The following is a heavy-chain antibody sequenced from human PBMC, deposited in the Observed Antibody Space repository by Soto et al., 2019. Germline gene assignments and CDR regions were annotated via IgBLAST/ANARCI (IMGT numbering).Heavy chain of an antibody. CDR1: GGSISSSSYY. CDR3: ARDRYGGFDY. Sequence: PSETLSLTCTVSGGSISSSSYYWGWIRQPPGKGLEWIGSIYYIGSTYYNPSLKSRVTISVDTSKNQFSLKLSSVTAADTAVYYCARDRYGGFDYWGLGTLVTISS. J-gene: IGHJ4*02. D-gene: IGHD3-9*01. CDR2: IYYIGST. V-gene: IGHV4-39*07.